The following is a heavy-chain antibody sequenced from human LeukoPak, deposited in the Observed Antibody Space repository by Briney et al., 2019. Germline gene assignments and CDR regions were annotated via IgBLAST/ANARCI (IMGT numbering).Heavy chain of an antibody. CDR3: AKAYCSGGSCPY. J-gene: IGHJ4*02. D-gene: IGHD2-15*01. V-gene: IGHV3-23*01. CDR2: ISGSRGST. Sequence: PGGSLRLSCAASGFTFSSYAMSWVRQAPGKGLEWVSAISGSRGSTYYADSVKGRFTISRDNSKNTLYLQMNSLRAEDTAVYYCAKAYCSGGSCPYWGQGTLVTVSS. CDR1: GFTFSSYA.